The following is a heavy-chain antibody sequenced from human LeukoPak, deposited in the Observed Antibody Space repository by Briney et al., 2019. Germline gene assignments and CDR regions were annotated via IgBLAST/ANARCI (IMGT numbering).Heavy chain of an antibody. J-gene: IGHJ4*02. CDR3: ATGGYSYPVAY. CDR2: INPSGGST. V-gene: IGHV1-46*01. D-gene: IGHD5-18*01. Sequence: ASVKVSCKASGYTFTSYGISWVRQAPGQGLEWMGIINPSGGSTSYAQKFQGRVTMTRDTSTSTVYMELSSLRSEDTAVYYCATGGYSYPVAYWGQGTLVTVSS. CDR1: GYTFTSYG.